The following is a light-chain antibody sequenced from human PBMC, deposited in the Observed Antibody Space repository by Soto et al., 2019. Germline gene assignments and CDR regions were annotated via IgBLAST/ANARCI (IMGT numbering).Light chain of an antibody. CDR3: QQTYGAPPT. CDR2: LAS. Sequence: DIEMTQAPPSLSAFVGGRVTSTCRASQSISTHLHWYQPKPGKAPKLLIRLASSLESGVTPRFAGSGSATDFTLTITNLHTDDLATYAFQQTYGAPPTSGGGTNVEIK. J-gene: IGKJ4*01. CDR1: QSISTH. V-gene: IGKV1-39*01.